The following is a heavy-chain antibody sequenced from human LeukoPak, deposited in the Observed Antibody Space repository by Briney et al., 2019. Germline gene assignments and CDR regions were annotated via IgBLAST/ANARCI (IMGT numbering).Heavy chain of an antibody. Sequence: ASVKVSCKAAGYTFTGYYMHWVRQAPGQGLEWMGWINPNSGGINYAQKFQGRVTMTRDTSISTAYMELSRLRSDDTAVYYCARVEYYDSSGYYFWGQGTLVTVSS. J-gene: IGHJ4*02. CDR1: GYTFTGYY. D-gene: IGHD3-22*01. CDR3: ARVEYYDSSGYYF. CDR2: INPNSGGI. V-gene: IGHV1-2*02.